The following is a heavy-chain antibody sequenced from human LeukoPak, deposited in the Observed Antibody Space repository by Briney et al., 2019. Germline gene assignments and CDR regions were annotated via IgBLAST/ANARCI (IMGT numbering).Heavy chain of an antibody. D-gene: IGHD3-10*01. J-gene: IGHJ4*02. CDR3: ARRGGGSGSSLPLKDY. CDR2: ISAYNGNT. V-gene: IGHV1-18*04. Sequence: WASVKVPCKASGYTFTSYGISWVRQAPGQGLEWMGWISAYNGNTNYAQKLQGRVTMTTDTSTSTAYMELRSLRSDDTAVYYCARRGGGSGSSLPLKDYWGQGTLVTVSS. CDR1: GYTFTSYG.